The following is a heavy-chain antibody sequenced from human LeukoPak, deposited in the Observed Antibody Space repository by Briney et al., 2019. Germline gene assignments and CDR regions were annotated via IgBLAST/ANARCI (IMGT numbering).Heavy chain of an antibody. J-gene: IGHJ6*03. D-gene: IGHD5-12*01. CDR3: ARAGKWLPHYYYYYYYMDV. CDR1: GYTFTSYD. V-gene: IGHV1-8*03. Sequence: ASVKVSCKASGYTFTSYDINWVRQATGQGLEWMGWMNPNSGNTGYAQKFQGRVTITRNTSISTAYMELSSLRSEDTAVYYCARAGKWLPHYYYYYYYMDVWGKGTTVTVSS. CDR2: MNPNSGNT.